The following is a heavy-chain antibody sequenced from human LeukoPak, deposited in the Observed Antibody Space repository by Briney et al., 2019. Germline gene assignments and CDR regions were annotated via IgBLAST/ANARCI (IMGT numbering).Heavy chain of an antibody. CDR3: ASLLIPDIDY. J-gene: IGHJ4*02. V-gene: IGHV3-30-3*01. CDR1: GFTFRSYA. CDR2: ISYDGSQK. Sequence: GGSLRLSCSASGFTFRSYAMHWVRQAPGKGLQWVAVISYDGSQKYYADSVKGRFTISRDNSKKTLYLQINSLRAEDTAVYYCASLLIPDIDYWGQGTLVTVSS. D-gene: IGHD3-16*01.